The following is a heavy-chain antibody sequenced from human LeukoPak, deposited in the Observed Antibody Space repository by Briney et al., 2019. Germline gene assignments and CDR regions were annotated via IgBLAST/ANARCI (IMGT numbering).Heavy chain of an antibody. Sequence: SVTVSRKASGGTFSSYAISWVRQAPGQGLEWMGRIIPIFGIANYAQKFQGRVTITADKSTSTAYMELSSLRSEDTAVYYCAVVTSLGGFDYWGQGTLVTVSS. J-gene: IGHJ4*02. CDR2: IIPIFGIA. D-gene: IGHD2-21*02. CDR3: AVVTSLGGFDY. V-gene: IGHV1-69*04. CDR1: GGTFSSYA.